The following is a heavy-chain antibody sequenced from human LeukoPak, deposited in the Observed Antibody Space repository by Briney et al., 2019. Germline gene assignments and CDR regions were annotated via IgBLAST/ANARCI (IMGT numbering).Heavy chain of an antibody. D-gene: IGHD1-26*01. CDR3: ARGDGGSGSEFWPGAFDI. CDR2: INPNSGGT. V-gene: IGHV1-2*02. Sequence: ASVKVSCKASGYTFTGYYMHWVRQAPGQGLEWMGWINPNSGGTNYAQKFQGRVTMTRDTSISTAYMELSRLRSDDTAVYYCARGDGGSGSEFWPGAFDIWGQGTMVTVSS. CDR1: GYTFTGYY. J-gene: IGHJ3*02.